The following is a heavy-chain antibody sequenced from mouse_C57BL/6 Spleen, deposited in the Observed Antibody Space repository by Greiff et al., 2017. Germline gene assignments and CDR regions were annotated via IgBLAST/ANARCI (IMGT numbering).Heavy chain of an antibody. J-gene: IGHJ2*01. CDR3: ARGDGKDYFDY. CDR1: GYSFTSYY. CDR2: IYPGSGNT. D-gene: IGHD2-1*01. V-gene: IGHV1-66*01. Sequence: QVQLQQPGPELVKPGASVKISCKASGYSFTSYYIPWVKQRPGQGLEWIGWIYPGSGNTKYNEKFKGKATLTADTSSSTAYMQLSSLTSEDSAVYYCARGDGKDYFDYWGQGTTLTVSS.